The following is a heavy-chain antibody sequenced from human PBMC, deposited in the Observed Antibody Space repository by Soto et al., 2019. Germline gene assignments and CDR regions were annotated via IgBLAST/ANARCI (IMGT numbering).Heavy chain of an antibody. J-gene: IGHJ4*02. CDR3: ARPFGVAAAGPLAS. Sequence: QVQLQESGPGLVKPSQTLSLTCTVSGGSISSGGYYWSWIRQHPGKGLEWIGYIYYSGSTYYNPSLKSRVTISVDTSKNPFSLKPSSVTAADPAVYYCARPFGVAAAGPLASWGQGTLVTVSS. CDR2: IYYSGST. V-gene: IGHV4-31*03. CDR1: GGSISSGGYY. D-gene: IGHD6-13*01.